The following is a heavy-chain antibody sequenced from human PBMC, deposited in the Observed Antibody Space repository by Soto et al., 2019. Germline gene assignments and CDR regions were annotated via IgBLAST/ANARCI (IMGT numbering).Heavy chain of an antibody. J-gene: IGHJ4*02. D-gene: IGHD2-8*01. CDR1: GFTFSSHW. CDR2: INNDGTST. Sequence: GGSLRLSCAASGFTFSSHWIHWVRQPQGKGLVWVSRINNDGTSTAYADSVKGRFTISRDNAKNTLYLQMNNLRAEDTAVYYCARDTKGDYDYWGQGTLVTVSS. V-gene: IGHV3-74*01. CDR3: ARDTKGDYDY.